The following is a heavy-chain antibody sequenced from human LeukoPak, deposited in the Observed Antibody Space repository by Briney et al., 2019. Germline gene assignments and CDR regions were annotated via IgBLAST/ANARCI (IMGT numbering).Heavy chain of an antibody. J-gene: IGHJ5*02. CDR3: ARADTAPWFDP. Sequence: SETLSLTCTVSGGSISSSSYYWGWIRQPPGKGLEWIGYIYCSGSTNYNPSLKSRVTISVDTSKNQFSLKLSSVTAADTAVYYCARADTAPWFDPWGQGTLVTVSS. D-gene: IGHD5-18*01. V-gene: IGHV4-61*05. CDR1: GGSISSSSYY. CDR2: IYCSGST.